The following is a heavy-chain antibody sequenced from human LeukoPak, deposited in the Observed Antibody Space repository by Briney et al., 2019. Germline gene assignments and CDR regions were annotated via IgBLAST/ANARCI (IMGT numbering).Heavy chain of an antibody. Sequence: SETLSLTCAVYGGSFSGYYWSWIRQPPGKGLEWIGEINHSGSTNYNPSLKSRVTISVDTSKNQFSLKLCSVTAADTAVYYCARDRPGGSSLDYWGQGTLVTVSS. D-gene: IGHD6-13*01. J-gene: IGHJ4*02. V-gene: IGHV4-34*01. CDR3: ARDRPGGSSLDY. CDR2: INHSGST. CDR1: GGSFSGYY.